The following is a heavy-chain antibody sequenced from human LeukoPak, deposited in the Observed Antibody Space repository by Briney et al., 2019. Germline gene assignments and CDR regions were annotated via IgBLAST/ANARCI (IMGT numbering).Heavy chain of an antibody. J-gene: IGHJ4*02. CDR1: GYTFTSYY. V-gene: IGHV1-46*01. CDR2: INPSGGST. Sequence: GASVKVSCKASGYTFTSYYMHWVRQAPGQGLEWMGIINPSGGSTSYAQKFQGRVTMTRDMSTSTVYMELSSLRSEDTAVYYCASDLRFSETSINWGQGTLVTVSS. CDR3: ASDLRFSETSIN. D-gene: IGHD3-3*01.